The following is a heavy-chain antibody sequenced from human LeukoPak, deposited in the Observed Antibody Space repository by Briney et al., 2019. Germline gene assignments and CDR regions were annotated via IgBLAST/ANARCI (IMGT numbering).Heavy chain of an antibody. CDR1: GGTFSSYT. D-gene: IGHD2-2*01. J-gene: IGHJ4*02. V-gene: IGHV1-69*02. Sequence: SVKVSCKASGGTFSSYTISWVRQAPGRGLEWMGRIIPILGIANYAQKFQGRVTIPADKSTSTAYMELSSLRSEDTAVYYCARSYCSSTSCYSDYWGQGTLVTVSS. CDR3: ARSYCSSTSCYSDY. CDR2: IIPILGIA.